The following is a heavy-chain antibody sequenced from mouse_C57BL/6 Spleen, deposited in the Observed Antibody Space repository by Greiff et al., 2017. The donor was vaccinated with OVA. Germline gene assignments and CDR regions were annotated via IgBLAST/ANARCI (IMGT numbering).Heavy chain of an antibody. D-gene: IGHD2-4*01. CDR2: INPNNGGT. V-gene: IGHV1-26*01. CDR3: ARADYDGYWYFDV. J-gene: IGHJ1*03. Sequence: VQLQQSGPELVKPGASVKISCKASGYTFTDYYMNWVKQSHGKSLEWIGDINPNNGGTSYNQKFKGKATLTVDKSSSTAYMELRSLTSEDSAVYYCARADYDGYWYFDVWGTGTTVTVSS. CDR1: GYTFTDYY.